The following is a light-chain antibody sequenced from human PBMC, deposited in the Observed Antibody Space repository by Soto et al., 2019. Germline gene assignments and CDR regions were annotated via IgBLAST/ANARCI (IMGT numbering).Light chain of an antibody. J-gene: IGKJ5*01. CDR3: HQLNSHPIT. Sequence: IQLTQSPSFLSASVGDRVTITCRASQGISSYLAWYQQKPGKAPKVLIYAASTLQSGVPSRFSGSGSGTEFTLTISSLQPEDFAIYYCHQLNSHPITFGQGTRLEIK. CDR2: AAS. CDR1: QGISSY. V-gene: IGKV1-9*01.